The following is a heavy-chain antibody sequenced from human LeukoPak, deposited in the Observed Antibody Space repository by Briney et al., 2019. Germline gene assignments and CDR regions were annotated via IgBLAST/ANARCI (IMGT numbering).Heavy chain of an antibody. J-gene: IGHJ3*02. V-gene: IGHV3-30*18. CDR3: AKLIPGAGAVAGTQNAFDI. CDR2: ISYDGSNK. D-gene: IGHD6-19*01. CDR1: GFTFSSYG. Sequence: PGGSLRLSCAASGFTFSSYGMHWVRQAPGKGLEWVAVISYDGSNKYYADSVKGRFTISRDNSKNTLYLQLNSLRAEDTAVYYCAKLIPGAGAVAGTQNAFDIWGQGTMVTVSS.